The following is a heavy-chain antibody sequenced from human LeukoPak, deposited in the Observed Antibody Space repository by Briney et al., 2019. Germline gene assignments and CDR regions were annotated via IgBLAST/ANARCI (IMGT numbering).Heavy chain of an antibody. CDR3: ARDPNYYDSSGYYYSNWFDP. D-gene: IGHD3-22*01. J-gene: IGHJ5*02. V-gene: IGHV3-21*01. CDR2: ISSSSSYI. CDR1: GFTFSSYS. Sequence: PGGSLTLSCAASGFTFSSYSMNWVRQAPGKGLEWVSSISSSSSYIYYADSVTGRFTISRDNAKNSLYLQMNSLRAEDTAVYYCARDPNYYDSSGYYYSNWFDPWGQGTLVTVSS.